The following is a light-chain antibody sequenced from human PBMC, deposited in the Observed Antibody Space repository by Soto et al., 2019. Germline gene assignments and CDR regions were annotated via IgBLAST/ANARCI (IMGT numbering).Light chain of an antibody. CDR1: QSVTGSY. CDR2: GAF. CDR3: QQYSGSPRT. V-gene: IGKV3-20*01. Sequence: EIVLTQSPVTLSLSPGERATLSCRASQSVTGSYLAWYQQKPGRSPRLLIYGAFNRAAGIPDRFSGSGSETEFTLTINRLEPEDFAVYYCQQYSGSPRTFGQGTKVDIK. J-gene: IGKJ1*01.